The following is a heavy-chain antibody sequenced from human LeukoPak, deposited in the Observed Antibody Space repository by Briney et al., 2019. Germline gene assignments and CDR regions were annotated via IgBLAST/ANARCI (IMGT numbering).Heavy chain of an antibody. CDR3: SRVAQSGPTGWFDP. CDR2: ISSTGSYI. J-gene: IGHJ5*02. D-gene: IGHD1-1*01. V-gene: IGHV3-21*01. Sequence: GGSLRLSCAASGFNRNSYMLNWVRQAPGKGLEWVSSISSTGSYIYHADSVKGRFTISRDNPGNVVYLQMDSLRAEDTAVYYCSRVAQSGPTGWFDPWGQGTLVTVSS. CDR1: GFNRNSYM.